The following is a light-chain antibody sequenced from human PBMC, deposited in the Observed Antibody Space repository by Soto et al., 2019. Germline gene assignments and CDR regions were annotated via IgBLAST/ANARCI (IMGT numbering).Light chain of an antibody. CDR3: QQSYDSPLT. Sequence: DIQMTQSPSSLSASLGDRVTITCRASQSISNYLNWYQQKPGKAPKLLIYTASSLQSGVPSRFSGSGSGTDVTLTISSLQPEYFATYYCQQSYDSPLTFGLGTNVDIK. J-gene: IGKJ3*01. CDR2: TAS. V-gene: IGKV1-39*01. CDR1: QSISNY.